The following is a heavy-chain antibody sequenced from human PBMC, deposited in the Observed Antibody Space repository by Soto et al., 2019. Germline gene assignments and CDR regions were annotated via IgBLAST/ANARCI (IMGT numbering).Heavy chain of an antibody. CDR2: IYYSGST. Sequence: SETLSLTCTVSGDSITSGVHYWSWIRQPPGKGLEWIGYIYYSGSTNYNPSLKSRVTISVDTSKNQFSPKLSSVTAADTAVYYCARNIAVAGKGGFDYWGQGTLVTVSS. J-gene: IGHJ4*02. CDR1: GDSITSGVHY. V-gene: IGHV4-61*08. CDR3: ARNIAVAGKGGFDY. D-gene: IGHD6-19*01.